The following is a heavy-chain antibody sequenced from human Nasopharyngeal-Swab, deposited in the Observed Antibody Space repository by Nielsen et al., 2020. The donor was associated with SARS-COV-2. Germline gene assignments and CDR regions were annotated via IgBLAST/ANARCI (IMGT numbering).Heavy chain of an antibody. Sequence: SETLSLTCTVSGGSISSGDYYWSWIRQPPGKGLEWIGYIYYSGSTYYNPSLESRVTISVDTSKNQFSLKLSSVTAADTAVYYCARVYYDRSGPILDYWGQGTLVTVSS. D-gene: IGHD3-22*01. CDR1: GGSISSGDYY. CDR3: ARVYYDRSGPILDY. V-gene: IGHV4-30-4*01. CDR2: IYYSGST. J-gene: IGHJ4*02.